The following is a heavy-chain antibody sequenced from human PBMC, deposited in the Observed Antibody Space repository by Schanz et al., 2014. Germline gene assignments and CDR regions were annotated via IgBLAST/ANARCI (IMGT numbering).Heavy chain of an antibody. D-gene: IGHD5-18*01. J-gene: IGHJ3*02. CDR2: IIASNGDT. CDR3: TRAGFSYALNAFDI. V-gene: IGHV1-18*01. CDR1: GGTFSRLT. Sequence: QVQLVQSGADVKKPGSSVRVSCKASGGTFSRLTFSWVRQAPGQGLEWMGWIIASNGDTNYALKIQGRVTMTTDTSTCTAYMKLRSLRSDDTSLDCCTRAGFSYALNAFDIWGQGTMVTVSS.